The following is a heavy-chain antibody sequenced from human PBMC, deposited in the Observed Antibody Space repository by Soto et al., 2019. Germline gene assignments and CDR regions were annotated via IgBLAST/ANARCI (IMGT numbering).Heavy chain of an antibody. Sequence: QVQLQESGPGLVKPSETLSLTCTVSGGSISSYYWSWIRQPPGKGLEWIGYIYYSGSTNYNPSLKSRLTISVDTSKNQFSLKLSSVTAADTAVYYCARDGDHMVRGVMDYWGQGTLVTVSS. CDR3: ARDGDHMVRGVMDY. V-gene: IGHV4-59*01. J-gene: IGHJ4*02. CDR1: GGSISSYY. CDR2: IYYSGST. D-gene: IGHD3-10*01.